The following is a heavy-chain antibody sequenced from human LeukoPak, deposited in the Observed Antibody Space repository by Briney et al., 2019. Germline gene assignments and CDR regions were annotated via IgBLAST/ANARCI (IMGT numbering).Heavy chain of an antibody. J-gene: IGHJ6*02. Sequence: GGSLRLSCAASGFTFSGYAMSWVRQAPGKGLEWVSYISSSGSTIYYADSVKGRFTISRDNAKNSLYLQMNSLRAEDTAVYYCARDNPSYYYGMDVWGQGTTVTVSS. V-gene: IGHV3-11*01. CDR1: GFTFSGYA. D-gene: IGHD1-14*01. CDR3: ARDNPSYYYGMDV. CDR2: ISSSGSTI.